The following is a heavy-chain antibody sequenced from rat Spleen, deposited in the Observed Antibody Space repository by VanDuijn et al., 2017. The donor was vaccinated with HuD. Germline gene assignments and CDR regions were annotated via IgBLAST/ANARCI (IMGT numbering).Heavy chain of an antibody. CDR2: ISPDGGDT. D-gene: IGHD1-7*01. Sequence: EVHLVESGGGLVQPGRSLKISCVASGLTFNNYCMFWIRQAPGEGLEWLSSISPDGGDTYYPDSVKGRFTISSDNAESIVYLQMNSLKSEDTATYYCAVAGYGYWGQGVMVTVSS. CDR3: AVAGYGY. V-gene: IGHV5-58*01. CDR1: GLTFNNYC. J-gene: IGHJ2*01.